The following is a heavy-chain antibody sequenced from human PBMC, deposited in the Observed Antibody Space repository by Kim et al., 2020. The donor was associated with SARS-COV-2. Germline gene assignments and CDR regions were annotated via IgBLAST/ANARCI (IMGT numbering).Heavy chain of an antibody. J-gene: IGHJ3*02. CDR2: INAGNGNP. D-gene: IGHD2-2*01. CDR1: GFTFTNYV. V-gene: IGHV1-3*01. CDR3: GRGEIGYCSSTTCSDAFDI. Sequence: ASVKVSCKASGFTFTNYVIHWVRQAPGQRLEWMGWINAGNGNPKYSQKFQGRVTITRDSSASAAYMELSSLRSEDTAIYYCGRGEIGYCSSTTCSDAFDIWGQGTMVIVSS.